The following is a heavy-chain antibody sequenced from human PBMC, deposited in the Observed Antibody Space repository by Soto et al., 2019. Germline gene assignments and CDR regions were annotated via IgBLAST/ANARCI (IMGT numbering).Heavy chain of an antibody. CDR2: ISGSGGST. D-gene: IGHD3-22*01. V-gene: IGHV3-23*01. CDR3: AKDEERHYYDSSGYPNYFDY. J-gene: IGHJ4*02. Sequence: GGSLRLSCAASGFTFSSYAMSWVRQAPGKGLEWVSAISGSGGSTYYADSVKGRFTISRDNSKNTLYLQMNSLTAEDTAVYYCAKDEERHYYDSSGYPNYFDYWGQGTLVTVSS. CDR1: GFTFSSYA.